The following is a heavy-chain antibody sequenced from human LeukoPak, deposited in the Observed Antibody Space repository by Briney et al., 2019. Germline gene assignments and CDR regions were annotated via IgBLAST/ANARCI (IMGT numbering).Heavy chain of an antibody. CDR2: TNTDGSST. D-gene: IGHD5-12*01. CDR3: ARDYEIY. Sequence: PGGSLRLSCAASGFTFSSYWMHWVRQAPGKGLVWVSGTNTDGSSTMYADSVKGRFTIARDNAKNTLYLQMNSLRAEDTAVYYCARDYEIYWGQGTLVTVSS. CDR1: GFTFSSYW. V-gene: IGHV3-74*03. J-gene: IGHJ4*02.